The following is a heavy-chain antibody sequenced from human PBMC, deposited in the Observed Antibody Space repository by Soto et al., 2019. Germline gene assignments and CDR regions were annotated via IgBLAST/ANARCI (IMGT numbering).Heavy chain of an antibody. CDR2: IIPIFGTA. CDR1: GGTFSSYA. Sequence: SVKVSCKASGGTFSSYAISWVRQAPGQGLEWMGGIIPIFGTANYAQKFQGRVTITADESTSTAYMELSSLRSEDTAVYYCASQLTGYSYGFGELNWFDPWGQGTLVTVSS. J-gene: IGHJ5*02. CDR3: ASQLTGYSYGFGELNWFDP. D-gene: IGHD5-18*01. V-gene: IGHV1-69*13.